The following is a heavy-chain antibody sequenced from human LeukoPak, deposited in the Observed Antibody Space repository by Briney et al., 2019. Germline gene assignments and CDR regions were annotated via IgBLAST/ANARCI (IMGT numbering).Heavy chain of an antibody. D-gene: IGHD3-3*01. CDR2: ISSSGSTI. Sequence: GGSLRLSCAASGFTFSDYYMSWIRQAPGKGLEWVSYISSSGSTIYYADSVKGRFTISRDNAKNSLYLQMNSLRAEDTAVYYCARYDTAQNDAFDIWGQGTMVTVSS. J-gene: IGHJ3*02. CDR3: ARYDTAQNDAFDI. CDR1: GFTFSDYY. V-gene: IGHV3-11*04.